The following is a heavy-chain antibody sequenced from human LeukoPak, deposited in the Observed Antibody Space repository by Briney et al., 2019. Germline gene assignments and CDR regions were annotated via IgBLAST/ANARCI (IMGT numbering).Heavy chain of an antibody. CDR2: ISYDGSNK. J-gene: IGHJ4*02. Sequence: GGSLRLSCAASGFTFSSYAMHWVRQAPGKGLEWVAVISYDGSNKYYADSVKGRFTISRDNSKNTLYLQMNSLRAEDTAVYYCASTPTSHSGYWGQGTLVTVSS. D-gene: IGHD2-15*01. CDR3: ASTPTSHSGY. CDR1: GFTFSSYA. V-gene: IGHV3-30*14.